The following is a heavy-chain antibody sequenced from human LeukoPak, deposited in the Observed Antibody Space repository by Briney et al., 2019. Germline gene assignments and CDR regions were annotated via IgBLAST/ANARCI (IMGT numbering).Heavy chain of an antibody. V-gene: IGHV4-61*02. CDR3: ARDLTYYDILTGYYYYMDV. CDR2: IYTSGST. Sequence: SQTLSLTCTVSGGSISSGSYYWSWIRQPAGKGLEWIGRIYTSGSTNYNPSLESRVTISVDTSKNQFSLKLSSVPAADTAVYYCARDLTYYDILTGYYYYMDVWGKGTTVTVSS. J-gene: IGHJ6*03. D-gene: IGHD3-9*01. CDR1: GGSISSGSYY.